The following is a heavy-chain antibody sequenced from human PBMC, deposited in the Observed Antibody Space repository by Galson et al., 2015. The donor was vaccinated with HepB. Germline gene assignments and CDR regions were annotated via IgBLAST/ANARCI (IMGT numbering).Heavy chain of an antibody. V-gene: IGHV3-33*06. J-gene: IGHJ4*02. D-gene: IGHD6-13*01. Sequence: SLRLSCAASGFTFSSYGMHWVRQAPGKGLEWVAVIWYDGSNKYYADSVKGRFTISRDNSKNTLYLQMNSLRAEDTAVYYCAKDRGLVAAGCDYWGQGTLVTVSS. CDR1: GFTFSSYG. CDR2: IWYDGSNK. CDR3: AKDRGLVAAGCDY.